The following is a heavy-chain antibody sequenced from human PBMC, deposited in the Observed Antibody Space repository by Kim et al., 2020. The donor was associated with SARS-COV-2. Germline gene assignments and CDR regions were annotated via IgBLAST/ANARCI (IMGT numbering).Heavy chain of an antibody. D-gene: IGHD6-13*01. V-gene: IGHV3-11*01. CDR3: ARIAYSSSWYLDY. J-gene: IGHJ4*02. Sequence: YADTEKGRCTISRDKGKNSLYLQMNRLRAEDTAVYYCARIAYSSSWYLDYWGQGTLVTVSS.